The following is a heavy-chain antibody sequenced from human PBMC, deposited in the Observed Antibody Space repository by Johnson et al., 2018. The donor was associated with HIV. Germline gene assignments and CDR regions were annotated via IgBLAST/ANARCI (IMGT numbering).Heavy chain of an antibody. D-gene: IGHD1-7*01. Sequence: QVQLVESGGGVVQPGRSLRLSCEASGFIFSNYAMQWVRQAPGKGLKWVAVRSYDGSNKYYGDSVQGRFTISRDNSKNTLYLQMNNLKTEDTAVYYCTTDQVGRNYGGKYQIWGQGTMVTVSS. J-gene: IGHJ3*02. CDR2: RSYDGSNK. V-gene: IGHV3-30*04. CDR3: TTDQVGRNYGGKYQI. CDR1: GFIFSNYA.